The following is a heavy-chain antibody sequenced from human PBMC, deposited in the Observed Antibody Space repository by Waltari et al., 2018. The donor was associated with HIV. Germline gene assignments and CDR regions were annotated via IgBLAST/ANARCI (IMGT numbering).Heavy chain of an antibody. CDR3: ARGGQDVTIFGVGVVDQGYFDY. V-gene: IGHV3-7*01. CDR1: GFTISAFW. D-gene: IGHD3-3*01. Sequence: EVRLVESGGGLVQPGGSLRLSCAASGFTISAFWMNWIRQAPGKGREGGANIKQDGTDKSYVDSVKGRFTISRDNAKNSLYLQINSLRAEDTALYYCARGGQDVTIFGVGVVDQGYFDYWGRGTLVTVSS. CDR2: IKQDGTDK. J-gene: IGHJ4*02.